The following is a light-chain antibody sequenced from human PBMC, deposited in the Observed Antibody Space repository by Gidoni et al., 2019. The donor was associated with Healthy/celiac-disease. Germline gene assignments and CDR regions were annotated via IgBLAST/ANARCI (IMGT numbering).Light chain of an antibody. CDR3: QQYGSSRT. V-gene: IGKV3-20*01. J-gene: IGKJ1*01. CDR1: QSVSSSY. CDR2: GAS. Sequence: LVLTQSPATLSLSPGDRATLSCRASQSVSSSYLAWYQQKPGQAPRLRSYGASSRATGIADRFSGSGSGTDFTLTISRLGPEDFAVYYCQQYGSSRTFGQGTKVEIK.